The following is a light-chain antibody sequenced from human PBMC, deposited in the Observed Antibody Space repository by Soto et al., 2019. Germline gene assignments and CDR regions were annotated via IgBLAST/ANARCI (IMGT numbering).Light chain of an antibody. CDR3: LQFDNSPLYT. J-gene: IGKJ2*01. V-gene: IGKV3-20*01. Sequence: EIVLRQSPGTLSLSPGERATLSCRASQSVSSSSLAWYQHKPGQAPRLLIYGASSRATGIPDRFSGSGSGTDFSLTISRLQPEDFAVYYCLQFDNSPLYTFGQGTKLEIK. CDR2: GAS. CDR1: QSVSSSS.